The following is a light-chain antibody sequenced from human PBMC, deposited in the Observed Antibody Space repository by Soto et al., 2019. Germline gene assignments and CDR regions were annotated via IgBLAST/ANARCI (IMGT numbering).Light chain of an antibody. J-gene: IGLJ3*02. CDR3: QSYDSSLRGRV. CDR2: GNS. CDR1: SSNIGAPYD. V-gene: IGLV1-40*01. Sequence: QSVLTQPPSVSGAPGQRVTISCTGSSSNIGAPYDVHWYQQLPGTAPKLLIYGNSNRPSGVPDRFSGSKSGTSASLAITGLQTEDEADYYCQSYDSSLRGRVFGGGTKLTVL.